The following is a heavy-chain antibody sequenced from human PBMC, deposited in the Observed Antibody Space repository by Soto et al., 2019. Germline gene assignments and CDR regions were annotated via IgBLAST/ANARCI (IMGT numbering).Heavy chain of an antibody. CDR1: GFTFSSYG. CDR2: ISYDGSNK. CDR3: AKVVDY. Sequence: QVQLVESGGGVVQPGRSLRLSCAASGFTFSSYGMHWVRQAPGKGLEWVAVISYDGSNKYYADSVKGRFTISRDNSKNTLYLQMNSLRAEDTAVYYCAKVVDYWGQGTVVTVSS. V-gene: IGHV3-30*18. J-gene: IGHJ4*02. D-gene: IGHD2-15*01.